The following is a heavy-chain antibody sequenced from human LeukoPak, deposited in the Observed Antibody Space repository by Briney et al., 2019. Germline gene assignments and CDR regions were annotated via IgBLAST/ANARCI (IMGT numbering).Heavy chain of an antibody. CDR1: GFTFSSYG. V-gene: IGHV3-30*02. CDR3: ATLDYSSSSGDY. J-gene: IGHJ4*02. D-gene: IGHD6-6*01. CDR2: IWYDGSNK. Sequence: GGSLRLSCAASGFTFSSYGMHWVRQAPGKGLEWVAVIWYDGSNKYYADSVKGRFTISRDNSKNTLYLQMNSLRAEDTAVYYCATLDYSSSSGDYWGQGTLVTVSS.